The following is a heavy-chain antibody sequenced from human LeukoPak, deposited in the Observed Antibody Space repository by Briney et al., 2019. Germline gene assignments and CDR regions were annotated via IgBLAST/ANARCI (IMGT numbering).Heavy chain of an antibody. CDR3: ARDHGSGSYMYYFDY. V-gene: IGHV4-30-4*08. D-gene: IGHD3-10*01. J-gene: IGHJ4*02. CDR2: IYYSGST. Sequence: PSETLSLTCTVSGGSISSGDYYWSWIRQPPGKGLEWIGYIYYSGSTYYNPSLKSRVTISVDTSKNQFSLQLNSVTPEDTAVYYCARDHGSGSYMYYFDYWGQGTLVTVSS. CDR1: GGSISSGDYY.